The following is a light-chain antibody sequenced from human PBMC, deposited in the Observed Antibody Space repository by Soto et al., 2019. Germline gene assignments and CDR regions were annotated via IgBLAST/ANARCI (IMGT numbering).Light chain of an antibody. Sequence: DIQRTQSPSTLSASVGDRVTITCRASQSISSWLAWYQQKPGKAPKLLIYDASSLESGAPSRFSGSGSGTEFILTISSLQPDDFATYCCQHYGGMWAFGQGTKVDIK. CDR1: QSISSW. CDR3: QHYGGMWA. V-gene: IGKV1-5*01. CDR2: DAS. J-gene: IGKJ1*01.